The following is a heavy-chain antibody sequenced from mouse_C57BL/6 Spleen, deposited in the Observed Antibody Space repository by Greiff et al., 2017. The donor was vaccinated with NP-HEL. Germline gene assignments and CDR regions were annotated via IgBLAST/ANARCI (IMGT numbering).Heavy chain of an antibody. V-gene: IGHV1-82*01. CDR1: GYAFSSYW. J-gene: IGHJ1*03. D-gene: IGHD4-1*01. Sequence: QVQLQQSGPELVKPGASVKISCKASGYAFSSYWMNWVKQRPGKGLEWIGRIYPGDGDTNYNGKFKGKATLTADKSSSTAYMQLSSLTSEDSAVYFCARPLGRGYFDVWGTGTTVTVSS. CDR3: ARPLGRGYFDV. CDR2: IYPGDGDT.